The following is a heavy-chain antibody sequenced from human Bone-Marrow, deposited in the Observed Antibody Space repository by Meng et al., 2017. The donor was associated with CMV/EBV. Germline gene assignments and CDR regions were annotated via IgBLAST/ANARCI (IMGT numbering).Heavy chain of an antibody. Sequence: GESLKISCAASGFTFSSYGMHWVRQAPGKGLEWVAVIWYDGSNKYYADSVKGRFTISRDNAKNSLYLQMNSLRAEDTAVYYCARKGLGYCTNGVCLTPFDYWGQGTLVTVSS. CDR3: ARKGLGYCTNGVCLTPFDY. V-gene: IGHV3-33*01. J-gene: IGHJ4*02. CDR1: GFTFSSYG. D-gene: IGHD2-8*01. CDR2: IWYDGSNK.